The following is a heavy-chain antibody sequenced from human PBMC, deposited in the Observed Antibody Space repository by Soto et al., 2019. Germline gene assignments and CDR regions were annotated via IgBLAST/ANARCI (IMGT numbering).Heavy chain of an antibody. CDR1: GDSISSYF. CDR2: VHTSGST. J-gene: IGHJ5*02. Sequence: KPSETLSLTCTVSGDSISSYFWSWIRQPAGKGLEWIGRVHTSGSTTYNPSLKSRVTMSVDTSKSQFSLKLTSVTAADTAVYYCEREKAVAPTGWLYPWGQGNRVNVYS. V-gene: IGHV4-4*07. D-gene: IGHD6-19*01. CDR3: EREKAVAPTGWLYP.